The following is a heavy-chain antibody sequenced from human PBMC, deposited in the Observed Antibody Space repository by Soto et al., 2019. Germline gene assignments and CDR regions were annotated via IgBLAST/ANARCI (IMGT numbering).Heavy chain of an antibody. D-gene: IGHD5-12*01. CDR2: IYYSGST. J-gene: IGHJ6*02. V-gene: IGHV4-31*03. CDR3: ARDLISGYDRQYYYYGMDV. Sequence: PSETLSLTCTVSGGSISSGGYYWSWIRQHPGKGLEWIGYIYYSGSTYYNPSLKSRVTISVDTSKNQFSLKLSSVTAADTAVYYCARDLISGYDRQYYYYGMDVWGQGTTATVSS. CDR1: GGSISSGGYY.